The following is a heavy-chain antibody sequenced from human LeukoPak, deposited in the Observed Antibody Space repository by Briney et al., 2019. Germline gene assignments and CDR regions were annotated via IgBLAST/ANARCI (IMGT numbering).Heavy chain of an antibody. D-gene: IGHD6-13*01. J-gene: IGHJ4*02. CDR3: ARGTRYSSSWYFDY. CDR2: INWNGGST. Sequence: GGSLRLSCAASGFTFDDYGMSWVRQAPGKGLEWVSGINWNGGSTGYADSVKGRFTISRDNAKNSLYLQMNSLRAEDTAVYYCARGTRYSSSWYFDYWGQGTLVTVSS. CDR1: GFTFDDYG. V-gene: IGHV3-20*04.